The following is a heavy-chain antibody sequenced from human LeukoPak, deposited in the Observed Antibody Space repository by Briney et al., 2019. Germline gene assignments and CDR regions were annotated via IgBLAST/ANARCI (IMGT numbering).Heavy chain of an antibody. CDR1: GGSISSYY. D-gene: IGHD3-10*01. V-gene: IGHV4-4*08. CDR2: IYTTGSP. CDR3: ARPYYSGRRGGFGN. Sequence: SETLSLTCTVSGGSISSYYWSWLRQPPGKGLEWIGNIYTTGSPNYSPSLKSRVTISVDTSKNQFSLKLSSVTAADTAVYYCARPYYSGRRGGFGNWGQGTLGTVSS. J-gene: IGHJ4*02.